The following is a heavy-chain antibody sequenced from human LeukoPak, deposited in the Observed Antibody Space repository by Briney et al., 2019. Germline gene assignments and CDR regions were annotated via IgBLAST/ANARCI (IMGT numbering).Heavy chain of an antibody. V-gene: IGHV3-23*01. CDR3: VTSYVSTRNFDY. Sequence: PGGSLRLSCAASGFTFSSYAMSWLRQAPGKGLEWVSAISGSGGSTYYADSVKGRFTISRDNSKNTLYLQLNSLRAEDTAVYYCVTSYVSTRNFDYWGEGTLVTVSS. D-gene: IGHD3-10*01. CDR2: ISGSGGST. J-gene: IGHJ4*02. CDR1: GFTFSSYA.